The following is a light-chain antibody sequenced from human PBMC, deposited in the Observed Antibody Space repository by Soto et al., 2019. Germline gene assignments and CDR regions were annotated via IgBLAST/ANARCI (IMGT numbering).Light chain of an antibody. CDR3: QSYDNSLSVYV. CDR1: SFNIGAHYD. CDR2: GNS. Sequence: QSVLAQPPSVSGAPGQRVTISCTGSSFNIGAHYDVHWYQQLPGTAPKRLIYGNSNRPSGVPDRLSGSKSGTSASLAITGLQAEDEADYYCQSYDNSLSVYVFGTGTKVTVL. J-gene: IGLJ1*01. V-gene: IGLV1-40*01.